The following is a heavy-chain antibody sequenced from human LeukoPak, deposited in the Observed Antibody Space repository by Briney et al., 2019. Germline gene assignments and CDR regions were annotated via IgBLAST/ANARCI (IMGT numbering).Heavy chain of an antibody. D-gene: IGHD6-19*01. V-gene: IGHV3-7*01. Sequence: PGGSLRLSCAASGFTFSSYWMSWVRQAPGKWLEWVANIKQDGSEKYYVDSVKGRFTISRDNAKNSLYLQMNSLRAEDTAVYYCARDSALAQAVMFDYWGQGTLVTVSS. CDR1: GFTFSSYW. J-gene: IGHJ4*02. CDR3: ARDSALAQAVMFDY. CDR2: IKQDGSEK.